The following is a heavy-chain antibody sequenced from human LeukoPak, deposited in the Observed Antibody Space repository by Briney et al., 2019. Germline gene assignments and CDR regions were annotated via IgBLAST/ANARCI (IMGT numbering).Heavy chain of an antibody. CDR1: GGSISSHY. V-gene: IGHV4-59*08. D-gene: IGHD1-26*01. CDR3: ARLPIVGATTYFDY. Sequence: SETLSLTCTVSGGSISSHYWSWIRQPPGKGLEWIGYIYYSGSTNYNPSLKSRVTISVDTSKNQFSLKLSSVTAADTAVYYCARLPIVGATTYFDYWGQGTLVTVSS. J-gene: IGHJ4*02. CDR2: IYYSGST.